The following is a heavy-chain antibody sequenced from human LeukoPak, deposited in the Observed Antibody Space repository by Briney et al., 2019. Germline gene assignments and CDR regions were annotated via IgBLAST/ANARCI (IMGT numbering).Heavy chain of an antibody. CDR2: ISGSGGST. D-gene: IGHD3-22*01. CDR1: GFSVSTYA. J-gene: IGHJ4*02. Sequence: GGSLRLSCVASGFSVSTYAMSWVRQAPGKGLEWVSAISGSGGSTYYADSVKGRFTISRDNSKNTLYLQMNSLRAEDTAVYYCAKKGYYDGSGYYMYYFDHWGQGTLVTVSS. V-gene: IGHV3-23*01. CDR3: AKKGYYDGSGYYMYYFDH.